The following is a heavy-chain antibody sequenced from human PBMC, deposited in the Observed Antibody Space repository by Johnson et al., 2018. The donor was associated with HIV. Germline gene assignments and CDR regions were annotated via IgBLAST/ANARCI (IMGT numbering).Heavy chain of an antibody. J-gene: IGHJ3*02. CDR2: INWDGGST. Sequence: VQLVESGGVVVQPGGSLRLSCAASGFTFDDYTMHWVRQAPGKGLEWVSLINWDGGSTYYADSVKGRFTISRDNSKNSLYLQMNSLKTEDTAVYYCTNQALNWGGGAFDIWGQGTMVTVSS. D-gene: IGHD3-16*01. V-gene: IGHV3-43*01. CDR1: GFTFDDYT. CDR3: TNQALNWGGGAFDI.